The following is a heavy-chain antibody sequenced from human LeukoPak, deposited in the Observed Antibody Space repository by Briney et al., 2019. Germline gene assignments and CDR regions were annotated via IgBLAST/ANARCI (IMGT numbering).Heavy chain of an antibody. CDR3: ATIKGDWYKYSFDY. J-gene: IGHJ4*02. V-gene: IGHV3-48*01. CDR2: ISTSSAMT. CDR1: GFNFSSYV. D-gene: IGHD6-19*01. Sequence: PGGSLRLSCEASGFNFSSYVINWVRQAPGKGLEWVSSISTSSAMTYYADSVRGRFTISRDNAKNTLYLQMNSLRAEDTAVYYCATIKGDWYKYSFDYWGQGSLVTDSS.